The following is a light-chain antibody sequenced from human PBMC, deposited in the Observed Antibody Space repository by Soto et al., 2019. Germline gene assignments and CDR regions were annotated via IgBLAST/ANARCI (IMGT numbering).Light chain of an antibody. CDR3: QQYNVYPWT. J-gene: IGKJ1*01. Sequence: DIQLTQSPSTLSASVGERVTITCRASQGVSSWLAWYQQKPGKAPKLLIYESSSLKSGVPSRFRGSASGTEFTLTISSLQPDDFATYYCQQYNVYPWTLGQGTKVDI. CDR1: QGVSSW. V-gene: IGKV1-5*03. CDR2: ESS.